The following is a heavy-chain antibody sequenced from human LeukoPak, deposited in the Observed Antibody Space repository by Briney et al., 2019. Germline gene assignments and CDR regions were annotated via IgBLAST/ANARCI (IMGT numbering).Heavy chain of an antibody. V-gene: IGHV3-23*01. Sequence: PGGSLRLSCAASGFTFSTYAMSWVRQAPGKGLEWVSAISGSGGNTYYADSVKGRFTISRDNSKNTLYLRMNSLRAEDTAVYYCAKAPKYNYDSSGLFDYWGQGTLVTVSS. CDR3: AKAPKYNYDSSGLFDY. CDR1: GFTFSTYA. J-gene: IGHJ4*02. CDR2: ISGSGGNT. D-gene: IGHD3-22*01.